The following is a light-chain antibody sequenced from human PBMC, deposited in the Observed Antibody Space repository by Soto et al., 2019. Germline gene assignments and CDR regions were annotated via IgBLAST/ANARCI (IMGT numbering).Light chain of an antibody. CDR2: WAS. Sequence: DIVMTQSPDSLAVSLGERATINCKSSQSVLYSSNNKNYLAWYQQKPGQPPKLLIYWASTRESGVPDRFSGSGSGTDFTLTITSLQAEDVAVSYCQQYYSLITFGQGTRLEIK. J-gene: IGKJ5*01. CDR3: QQYYSLIT. V-gene: IGKV4-1*01. CDR1: QSVLYSSNNKNY.